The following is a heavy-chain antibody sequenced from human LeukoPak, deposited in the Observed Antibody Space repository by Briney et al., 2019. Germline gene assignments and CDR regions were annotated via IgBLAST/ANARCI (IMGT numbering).Heavy chain of an antibody. Sequence: KPGGSLRLSCAASGFTFRTFTMHWVRQAPGKGLEWVSSINSASNFIHYADSVKGRFTISRDNAKNSLYLQMSSLKVEDTAVYYCARDSPYYFDSSGDYVSDYWGQGALVTVSS. CDR2: INSASNFI. V-gene: IGHV3-21*01. CDR3: ARDSPYYFDSSGDYVSDY. D-gene: IGHD3-22*01. CDR1: GFTFRTFT. J-gene: IGHJ4*02.